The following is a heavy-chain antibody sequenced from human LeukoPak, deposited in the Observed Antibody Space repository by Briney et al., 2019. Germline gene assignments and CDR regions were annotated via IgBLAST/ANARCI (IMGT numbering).Heavy chain of an antibody. CDR1: GYTFTSYG. J-gene: IGHJ4*02. CDR3: ARDSKPNSYDSSGYEGY. V-gene: IGHV1-18*01. CDR2: ISAYNGNT. D-gene: IGHD3-22*01. Sequence: GASVKVSCKASGYTFTSYGISWVRQAPGQGLEWMGWISAYNGNTNYAQKLQGRVTMTTDTSTSTAYMELRSLRSDDTAVYYCARDSKPNSYDSSGYEGYWGQGTLVTVSS.